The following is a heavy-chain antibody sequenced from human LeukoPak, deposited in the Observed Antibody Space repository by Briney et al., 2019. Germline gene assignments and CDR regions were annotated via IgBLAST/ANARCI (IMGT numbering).Heavy chain of an antibody. D-gene: IGHD3-16*01. CDR1: GGSISSGGYS. V-gene: IGHV4-30-2*01. CDR3: ARDTGITFGGVIHGMDV. CDR2: IYHSAST. Sequence: SQTLSLTCAVSGGSISSGGYSWRWIRQPPGKGLEWIGYIYHSASTYYNPSLKSRVTISVDTSQNQFSLKLSSVTAADTAVYYCARDTGITFGGVIHGMDVWGQGTTVTVSS. J-gene: IGHJ6*02.